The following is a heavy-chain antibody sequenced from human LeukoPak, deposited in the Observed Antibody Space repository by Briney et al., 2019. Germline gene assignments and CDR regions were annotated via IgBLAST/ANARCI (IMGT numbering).Heavy chain of an antibody. D-gene: IGHD3-10*01. CDR1: GGSFSGYY. V-gene: IGHV4-34*01. Sequence: SETLSLTCAVYGGSFSGYYWSWIRQPPGKGLEWIGEINHSGSTNYNPSLKSRVTISVDTSKKQFSLKLCSVTAADTAVYYCARRPSGFGEWRDWFDPWGQGTLVTVSS. CDR2: INHSGST. J-gene: IGHJ5*02. CDR3: ARRPSGFGEWRDWFDP.